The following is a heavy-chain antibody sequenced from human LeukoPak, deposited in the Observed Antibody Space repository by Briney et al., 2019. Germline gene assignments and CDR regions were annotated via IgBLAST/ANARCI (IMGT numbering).Heavy chain of an antibody. Sequence: PLETLSLTCAVSGDAISIGYHWDWIRQPPGKGLEWIASIHHSGSTYYNPSLKSRVTMSVDTSKNQFTLKLSSVTAADTAVYYCARINWNPDYWGQGTLVTVSS. CDR2: IHHSGST. V-gene: IGHV4-38-2*01. CDR1: GDAISIGYH. J-gene: IGHJ4*02. CDR3: ARINWNPDY. D-gene: IGHD1-1*01.